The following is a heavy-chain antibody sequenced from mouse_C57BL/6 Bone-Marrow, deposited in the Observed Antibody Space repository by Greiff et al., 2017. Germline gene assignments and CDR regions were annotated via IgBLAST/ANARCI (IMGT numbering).Heavy chain of an antibody. CDR3: ARFSFYYGSYFDY. CDR2: IHPNSGST. Sequence: QFQLQQPGAELVKPGASVTLSCKASGYTFTSYWMHWVKQRPGQGLEWIGMIHPNSGSTNYNEKFKIKATLTVDKSSSTAYMQLSSLTSEDSAVYYCARFSFYYGSYFDYWGQGTTLTVSS. CDR1: GYTFTSYW. V-gene: IGHV1-64*01. J-gene: IGHJ2*01. D-gene: IGHD1-1*01.